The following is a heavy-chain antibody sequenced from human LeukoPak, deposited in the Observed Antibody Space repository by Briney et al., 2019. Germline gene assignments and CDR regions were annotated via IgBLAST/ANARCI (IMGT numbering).Heavy chain of an antibody. Sequence: GGSLRLSCAASGFTFSNYAMSWVRQAQGKGLEWVSAISGSGDNTYYADSVKGRFALSRDNSKNTVYLQMNSLRAEDTAVYYCARENRLVWFGELAYFDYWGQGTLVTVSS. D-gene: IGHD3-10*01. V-gene: IGHV3-23*01. J-gene: IGHJ4*02. CDR3: ARENRLVWFGELAYFDY. CDR1: GFTFSNYA. CDR2: ISGSGDNT.